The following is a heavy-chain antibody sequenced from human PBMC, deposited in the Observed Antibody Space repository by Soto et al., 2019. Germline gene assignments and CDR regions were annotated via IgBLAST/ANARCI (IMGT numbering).Heavy chain of an antibody. V-gene: IGHV4-39*01. CDR3: ARSPAGLRFLEWLYAGGWLDP. Sequence: NPSETLSLTCTVSGGSISSSTDYWAWIRQPPGKGLEWIGSIYYSGITYYNPSLKSRVTISVDTSKDQFSLKLISVTAADTAIYYCARSPAGLRFLEWLYAGGWLDPWGQGTLVTVSS. CDR1: GGSISSSTDY. D-gene: IGHD3-3*01. CDR2: IYYSGIT. J-gene: IGHJ5*02.